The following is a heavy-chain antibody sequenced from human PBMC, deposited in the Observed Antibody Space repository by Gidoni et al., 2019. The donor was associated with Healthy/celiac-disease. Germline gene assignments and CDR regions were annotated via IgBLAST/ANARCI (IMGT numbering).Heavy chain of an antibody. CDR2: IYYSGSP. CDR1: GGSISSGGYY. V-gene: IGHV4-31*03. Sequence: QVQLQESGPGLVKPSQTLSLTCTVSGGSISSGGYYWSWIHQHPGKGLEWIGYIYYSGSPYYNPSLKSRVTISVDTSKNQFSLKLSSVTAAATAVYYCARDSLVPYYYYGMDVWGQGTTVTVSS. J-gene: IGHJ6*02. D-gene: IGHD2-8*02. CDR3: ARDSLVPYYYYGMDV.